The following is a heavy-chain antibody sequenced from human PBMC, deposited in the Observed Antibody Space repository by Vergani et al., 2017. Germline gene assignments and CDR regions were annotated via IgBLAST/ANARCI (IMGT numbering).Heavy chain of an antibody. V-gene: IGHV1-69*13. Sequence: QVQLVQSGAEVKKPGSSVKVSCKASGGTFSSYAISWVRQAPGQGLEWMGRTIPMLGATNYAQKFQGRVTITADESTSTAYMELSSLRSEDTGVYYCARQASYYYDRSGHYYEGWFDPWGQGTLVTVSS. CDR3: ARQASYYYDRSGHYYEGWFDP. J-gene: IGHJ5*02. CDR1: GGTFSSYA. D-gene: IGHD3-22*01. CDR2: TIPMLGAT.